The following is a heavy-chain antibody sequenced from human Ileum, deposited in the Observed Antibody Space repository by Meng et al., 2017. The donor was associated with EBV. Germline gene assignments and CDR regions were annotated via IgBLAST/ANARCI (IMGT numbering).Heavy chain of an antibody. D-gene: IGHD4-23*01. V-gene: IGHV1-69*06. CDR1: GVSGGIFSNYV. CDR3: TSLSPGSNKIY. Sequence: SGAEVKKAGSSGKVSCKTSGVSGGIFSNYVINGVRQAPGQGFEWMGVTIPRFGRANYAQKFQDRVTITADTSTSTAYMEMSGLRSADTAIYYCTSLSPGSNKIYWGQGTLVTVSS. J-gene: IGHJ4*02. CDR2: TIPRFGRA.